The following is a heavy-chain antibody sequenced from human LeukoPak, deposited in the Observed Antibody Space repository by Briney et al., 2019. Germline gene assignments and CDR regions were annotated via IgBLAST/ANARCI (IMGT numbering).Heavy chain of an antibody. J-gene: IGHJ5*02. Sequence: SETLSLTCTVSGGSISSHYWSWIRQPPGKGLEWMGYIYYSGSTNYNPSLKSRVTISVDTSKNQFSLKLSSVTAADTAVYYCARGHRVGYYDILTGYYRDNWFDPWGQGTLVTVSS. CDR3: ARGHRVGYYDILTGYYRDNWFDP. V-gene: IGHV4-59*11. CDR2: IYYSGST. CDR1: GGSISSHY. D-gene: IGHD3-9*01.